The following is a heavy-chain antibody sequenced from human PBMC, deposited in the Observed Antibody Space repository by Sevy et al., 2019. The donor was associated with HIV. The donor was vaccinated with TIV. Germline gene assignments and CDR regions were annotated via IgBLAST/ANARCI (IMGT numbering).Heavy chain of an antibody. D-gene: IGHD3-10*01. Sequence: GGSLRLSCAASGFTFSSYWMSWVRQAPGKGLEWVANIKQDGSEKYYVDSVKGRFTISRDNAKNSLYLQMNSLRAEDTAVYYCARDIPHYYGSASYGMDFWGQGTMVTVSS. CDR2: IKQDGSEK. CDR1: GFTFSSYW. J-gene: IGHJ6*02. CDR3: ARDIPHYYGSASYGMDF. V-gene: IGHV3-7*01.